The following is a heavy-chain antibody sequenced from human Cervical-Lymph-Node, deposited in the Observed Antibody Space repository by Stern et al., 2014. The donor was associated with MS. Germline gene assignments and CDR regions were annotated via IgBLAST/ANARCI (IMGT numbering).Heavy chain of an antibody. CDR1: GFTFSSYA. D-gene: IGHD6-19*01. CDR3: AKVYGSGPFDY. CDR2: ISGSDGST. V-gene: IGHV3-23*04. J-gene: IGHJ4*02. Sequence: EMQLVESGGTLVQPGGSLRLSCAASGFTFSSYAMRWVRQAPGKGLEWVSVISGSDGSTFYADSVKGRFTISRDNSKNTLFLQMNSLRAEDTAVYYCAKVYGSGPFDYWGQGTLVTVSS.